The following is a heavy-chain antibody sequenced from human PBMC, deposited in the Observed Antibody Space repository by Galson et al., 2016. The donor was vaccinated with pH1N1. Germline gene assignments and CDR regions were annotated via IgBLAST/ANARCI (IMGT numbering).Heavy chain of an antibody. CDR1: GFTFDDYA. CDR3: AKDVAVAGTNYFDH. J-gene: IGHJ4*02. V-gene: IGHV3-23*01. Sequence: SLRLSCAASGFTFDDYAMHWVRQAPGKGLEWLSHITGGGRTYAADSVKGRFTISRDNSKNTVYLEMNSLRAEDTAVYFCAKDVAVAGTNYFDHWGQGTLVTISS. D-gene: IGHD6-19*01. CDR2: ITGGGRT.